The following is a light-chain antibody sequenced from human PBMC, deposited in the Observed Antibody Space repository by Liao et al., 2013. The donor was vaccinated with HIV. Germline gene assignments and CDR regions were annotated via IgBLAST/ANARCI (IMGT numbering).Light chain of an antibody. V-gene: IGLV3-21*04. Sequence: SYELTQPPSVSVAPGKTASITCGGNNIGSYSVHWYQQKPGQAPVLVIYYDSDRPSGIPERFSGSNSGNTATLTISRVEAGDEADYYCQVWDSSSDHWVFGGGTKLTVL. CDR2: YDS. CDR3: QVWDSSSDHWV. J-gene: IGLJ3*02. CDR1: NIGSYS.